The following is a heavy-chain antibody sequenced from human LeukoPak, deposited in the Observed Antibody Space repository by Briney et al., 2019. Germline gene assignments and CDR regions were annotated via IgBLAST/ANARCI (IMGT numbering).Heavy chain of an antibody. V-gene: IGHV3-7*04. CDR1: GFTFSSYW. Sequence: GGSLRLSCAASGFTFSSYWMSWVRQAPGKGLEWVANIKQDGSEKYYVDPVKGRFTISRDNAKNSLYLQMNSLRAEDTAVYYCARETAMALHDPYFDYWGQGTLVTVSS. J-gene: IGHJ4*02. D-gene: IGHD5-18*01. CDR3: ARETAMALHDPYFDY. CDR2: IKQDGSEK.